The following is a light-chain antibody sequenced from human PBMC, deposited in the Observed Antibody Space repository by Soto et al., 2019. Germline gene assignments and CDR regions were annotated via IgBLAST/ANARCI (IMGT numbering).Light chain of an antibody. J-gene: IGKJ1*01. CDR3: QQYTNWSPWK. V-gene: IGKV3-15*01. CDR1: QSVSSN. CDR2: GAS. Sequence: EIVMTQSPATLSVSPGERATLSCRASQSVSSNLAWYQQKPGQAPRLLIYGASTRATGIPARFSGSGSGTAFTLTISSVQSEDFTVYYCQQYTNWSPWKFGQGTEVEIK.